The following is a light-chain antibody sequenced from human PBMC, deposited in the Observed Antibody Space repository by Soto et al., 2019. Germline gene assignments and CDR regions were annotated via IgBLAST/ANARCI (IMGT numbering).Light chain of an antibody. J-gene: IGKJ1*01. CDR2: GAS. CDR3: QEYGSSRT. Sequence: EIVVTQSPGTLSLSPGERATLSCRASQSVGSSYLAWYQQKPGQAPRLLIYGASSRATGIPDRFSGSGSGTDFTLTISRLEPEDFAVYYCQEYGSSRTFGQGTKVDIK. V-gene: IGKV3-20*01. CDR1: QSVGSSY.